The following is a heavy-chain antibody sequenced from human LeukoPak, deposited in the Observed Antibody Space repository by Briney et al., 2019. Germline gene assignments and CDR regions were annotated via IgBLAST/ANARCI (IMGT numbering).Heavy chain of an antibody. J-gene: IGHJ4*02. CDR1: GGTISSYY. Sequence: SETLSLTCTVSGGTISSYYWSWIRQPPGQGLEWIGYIYYSGSTNYNPSLKSRVTISVDTSKNQFSLKLSSVTAADTALYYCARAESYYYDSSGYLLDYWGQGTLVTVSS. V-gene: IGHV4-59*01. CDR2: IYYSGST. CDR3: ARAESYYYDSSGYLLDY. D-gene: IGHD3-22*01.